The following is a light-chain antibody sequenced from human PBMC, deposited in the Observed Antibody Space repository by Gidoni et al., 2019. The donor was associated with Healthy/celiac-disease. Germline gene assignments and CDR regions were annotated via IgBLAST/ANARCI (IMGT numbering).Light chain of an antibody. CDR2: GAS. V-gene: IGKV3-15*01. J-gene: IGKJ3*01. CDR3: QQYNNWPPLFT. CDR1: QSVSSN. Sequence: AVSPGERATLSCRASQSVSSNLAWYQQKPGQAPRLLIYGASTRATGIPARFSGSGSGTEFTLTISSLQSEDFAVYYCQQYNNWPPLFTFGPGTKVDIK.